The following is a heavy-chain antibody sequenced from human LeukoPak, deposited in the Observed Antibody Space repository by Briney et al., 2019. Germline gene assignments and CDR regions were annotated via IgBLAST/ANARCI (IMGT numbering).Heavy chain of an antibody. CDR2: ISETGST. Sequence: SETLSLTCAVSGGSIRSYNWNWIRQPPGKGLEWIGYISETGSTNYNSSLGNRVTLSLDTSKSQISLNLRSATVADTAVYYCARQDALGKFPPPYYLDVWGKGTTVIVS. J-gene: IGHJ6*03. V-gene: IGHV4-59*08. D-gene: IGHD1-26*01. CDR1: GGSIRSYN. CDR3: ARQDALGKFPPPYYLDV.